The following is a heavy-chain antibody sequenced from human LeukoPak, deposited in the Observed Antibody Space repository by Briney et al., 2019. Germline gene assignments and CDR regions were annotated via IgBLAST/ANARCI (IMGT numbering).Heavy chain of an antibody. CDR2: IYYTGTT. J-gene: IGHJ4*02. V-gene: IGHV4-59*01. CDR1: SGSITSYY. Sequence: SETLSLTGSVSSGSITSYYWSWIRQPPGKGLEYIGHIYYTGTTDYNPSLKSRVTMSVDTSKNQFSLRLISVPASDTAVYFCAGAPNQHYFDYWGQGTLVAVSS. CDR3: AGAPNQHYFDY.